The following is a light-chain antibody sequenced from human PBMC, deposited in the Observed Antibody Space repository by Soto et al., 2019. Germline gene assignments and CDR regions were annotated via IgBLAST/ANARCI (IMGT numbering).Light chain of an antibody. CDR3: SSYTSSRTYV. J-gene: IGLJ1*01. CDR2: EVS. Sequence: QSSLTQPASVSGSPGLSITFSCTGTSSDVGGYNYVSWYQQHPGKAPQLIIYEVSNRPSGVSNRFSGSKSGNTASLTISGLQAEDEADYYCSSYTSSRTYVFGTGTKVTVL. CDR1: SSDVGGYNY. V-gene: IGLV2-14*01.